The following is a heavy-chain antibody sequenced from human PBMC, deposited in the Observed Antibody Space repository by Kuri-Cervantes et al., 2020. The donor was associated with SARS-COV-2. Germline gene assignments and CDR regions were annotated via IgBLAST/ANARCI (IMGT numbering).Heavy chain of an antibody. D-gene: IGHD4-11*01. CDR2: IKQDGSEK. Sequence: GGSLRLSCAASGFTFSSYWMSWVRQAPGKGLEWVANIKQDGSEKYYVDSVKGRFTISRDNAKNSLYLQMNSLRAEDTAVYYCARVQDYYSNSQFDYWGQGTLGTVSS. J-gene: IGHJ4*02. CDR1: GFTFSSYW. V-gene: IGHV3-7*05. CDR3: ARVQDYYSNSQFDY.